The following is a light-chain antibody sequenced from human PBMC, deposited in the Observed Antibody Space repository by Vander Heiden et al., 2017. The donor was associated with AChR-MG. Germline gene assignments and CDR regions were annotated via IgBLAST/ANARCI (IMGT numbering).Light chain of an antibody. Sequence: QSVLAQPPSVSGTPGQRVTISCSGSDSNIGSHFVYWYQQLPGTAPRLLICRNDQRPSGVPDRFFGSKSGTSASLAISGLRPEDEGDYCCATWHDSLSARYVFGTGTKVTVL. V-gene: IGLV1-47*01. J-gene: IGLJ1*01. CDR2: RND. CDR1: DSNIGSHF. CDR3: ATWHDSLSARYV.